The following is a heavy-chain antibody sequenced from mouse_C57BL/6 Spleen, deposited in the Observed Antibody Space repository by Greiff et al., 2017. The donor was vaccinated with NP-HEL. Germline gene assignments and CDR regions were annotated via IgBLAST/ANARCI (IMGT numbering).Heavy chain of an antibody. CDR1: GYTFTDYN. D-gene: IGHD1-1*01. J-gene: IGHJ4*01. Sequence: VQLQQSGPELVKPGASFNISSKASGYTFTDYNMHWVKQSHGKSLEWIGYINPNNGGTSYNQKFKGKATLTVNKSSSTAYMELRSLTSEDSAVYYCARGLYYVYAMDYWGQGTTVT. V-gene: IGHV1-22*01. CDR2: INPNNGGT. CDR3: ARGLYYVYAMDY.